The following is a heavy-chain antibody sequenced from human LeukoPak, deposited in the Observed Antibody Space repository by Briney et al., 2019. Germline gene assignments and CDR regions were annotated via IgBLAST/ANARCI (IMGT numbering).Heavy chain of an antibody. V-gene: IGHV3-64D*09. CDR2: ISSNGGST. D-gene: IGHD6-19*01. CDR1: GFTFSSYA. CDR3: VKDPAVAGTRYFDY. Sequence: GGSLRLSCSASGFTFSSYAMHWVRQAPGKGLEYVSAISSNGGSTYYADSVKGRFTISRDNFKNTLYLQMSSLRAEDTAVYYCVKDPAVAGTRYFDYWGQGTLVTVSS. J-gene: IGHJ4*02.